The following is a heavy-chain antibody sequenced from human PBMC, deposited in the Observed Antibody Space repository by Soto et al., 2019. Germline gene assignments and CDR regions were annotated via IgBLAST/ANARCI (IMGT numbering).Heavy chain of an antibody. J-gene: IGHJ4*02. CDR3: ARHERLDISYGSGSHLDY. CDR1: GDSFTSYW. Sequence: GESLKISCQGSGDSFTSYWIGWVRQMPGKGLEWMGIIYPGDSDTRYSPSFQGQVTISADKSITTAYLQWSSLKASDTAMYYCARHERLDISYGSGSHLDYWGQGTLVTSPQ. D-gene: IGHD3-10*01. V-gene: IGHV5-51*01. CDR2: IYPGDSDT.